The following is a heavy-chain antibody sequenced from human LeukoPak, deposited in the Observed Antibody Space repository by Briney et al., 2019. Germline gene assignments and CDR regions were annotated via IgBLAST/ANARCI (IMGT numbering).Heavy chain of an antibody. D-gene: IGHD6-13*01. CDR2: VYYSGST. Sequence: PSETLSLTCSVSGGSISTYYWSWIRQPPGKGLEWIGYVYYSGSTNYNPSLKSRVTISVDTSKNQFSLKLSSVTAADTAVYYCARRLAATGRYYFDYWGQGTLVTVSS. CDR1: GGSISTYY. J-gene: IGHJ4*02. CDR3: ARRLAATGRYYFDY. V-gene: IGHV4-59*08.